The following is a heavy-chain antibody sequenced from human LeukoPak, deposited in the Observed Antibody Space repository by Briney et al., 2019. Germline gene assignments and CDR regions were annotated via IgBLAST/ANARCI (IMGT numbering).Heavy chain of an antibody. CDR1: GYTFTSYG. Sequence: GASVKVSCKASGYTFTSYGIRGVRQPPGQGLEWMGWISDYNGNTNYEQKLQGRVTMTTDTSTSTAYMELRSLRSNDTAVYSCARRATTLRYYYYYMDVWGKGTTVTVSS. D-gene: IGHD5-12*01. CDR2: ISDYNGNT. CDR3: ARRATTLRYYYYYMDV. J-gene: IGHJ6*03. V-gene: IGHV1-18*01.